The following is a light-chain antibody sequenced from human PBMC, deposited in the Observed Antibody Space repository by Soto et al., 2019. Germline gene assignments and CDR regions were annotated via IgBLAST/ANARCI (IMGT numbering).Light chain of an antibody. J-gene: IGKJ5*01. CDR2: DAS. CDR1: LTVPSSY. V-gene: IGKV3-20*01. Sequence: EIVLTQSPGTLSLSPGEIATLSCRASLTVPSSYLAWYQQRPGQAPRLLIYDASSRAFGIPDRFSGSESGTDFTLTISSLEPEDFAVYYCHQYAWSPLTFGQGTRLEIK. CDR3: HQYAWSPLT.